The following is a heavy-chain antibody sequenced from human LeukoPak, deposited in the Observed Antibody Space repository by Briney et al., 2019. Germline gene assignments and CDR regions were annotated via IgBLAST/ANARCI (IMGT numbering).Heavy chain of an antibody. J-gene: IGHJ4*02. V-gene: IGHV1-2*06. Sequence: ASVKVSCKASGYTFTDYYMHWVRQAPGQGPEWMGRINPNSGGTNYAQKFQGRVTMTRDTSISTAYMELNRLRSDDTAVYYCARQADTTFGSGWHYFDFWGQGTLVTVSS. D-gene: IGHD6-19*01. CDR2: INPNSGGT. CDR1: GYTFTDYY. CDR3: ARQADTTFGSGWHYFDF.